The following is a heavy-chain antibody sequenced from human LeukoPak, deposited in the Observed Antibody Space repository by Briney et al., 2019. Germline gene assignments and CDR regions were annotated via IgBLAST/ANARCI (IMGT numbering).Heavy chain of an antibody. CDR1: GFTFSNAW. J-gene: IGHJ6*03. D-gene: IGHD1-26*01. CDR2: IKSKTDGGTT. Sequence: PGGSLRLSCAASGFTFSNAWMSWVRQAPGKGLEWVGRIKSKTDGGTTDYAAPVKGRFTISRDDSKNTLYLQMNSLKTEDTAVYYCTTDVVSGSYLVVYMDVWGKGTTVTVSS. V-gene: IGHV3-15*01. CDR3: TTDVVSGSYLVVYMDV.